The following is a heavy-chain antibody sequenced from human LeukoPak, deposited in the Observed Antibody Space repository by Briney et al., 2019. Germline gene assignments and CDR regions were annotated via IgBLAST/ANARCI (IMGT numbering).Heavy chain of an antibody. Sequence: PGGSLRLSCAASGFTFSSYGMHWVRQAPGKGLEWVAVIWYDGSNKYYADSVKGRFTISRDNSKNTLYLQMNSLRAEDTAVYYCARELPGRLEWLSGFNYYYYGMDVWGQGTTVTVSS. CDR3: ARELPGRLEWLSGFNYYYYGMDV. CDR1: GFTFSSYG. V-gene: IGHV3-33*01. CDR2: IWYDGSNK. D-gene: IGHD3-3*01. J-gene: IGHJ6*02.